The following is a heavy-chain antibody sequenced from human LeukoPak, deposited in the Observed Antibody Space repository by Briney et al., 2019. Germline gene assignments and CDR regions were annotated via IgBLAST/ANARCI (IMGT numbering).Heavy chain of an antibody. D-gene: IGHD4-17*01. CDR2: DGHNK. Sequence: GGSLRLSCPASSFTFSFYSKKWARQAPGRGLNDGHNKFCAESAKGRFTISRDRSRKTVFLQMSSLRAEDTVVYYRARDTDTVTTILDYWGQGTLVTVSS. CDR3: ARDTDTVTTILDY. V-gene: IGHV3-30*15. J-gene: IGHJ4*02. CDR1: SFTFSFYS.